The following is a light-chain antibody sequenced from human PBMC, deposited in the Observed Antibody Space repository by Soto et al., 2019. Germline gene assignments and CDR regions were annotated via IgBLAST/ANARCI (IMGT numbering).Light chain of an antibody. CDR3: QQSYNTPLT. J-gene: IGKJ4*01. Sequence: DIQMTQSPSSLSASVGDRVTIACRASQSISNYLNWYQQKPGKAPKLLIYGASTLQSGVPSRFSGSGSGTEFTLTISSLQPEDFATYVCQQSYNTPLTWGGGTKVDIK. CDR1: QSISNY. V-gene: IGKV1-39*01. CDR2: GAS.